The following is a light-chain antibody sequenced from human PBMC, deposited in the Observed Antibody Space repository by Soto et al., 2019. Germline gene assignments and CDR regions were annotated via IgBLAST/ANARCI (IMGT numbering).Light chain of an antibody. CDR1: SSDVGGYTY. J-gene: IGLJ1*01. CDR3: TSYTSTSALFV. Sequence: QXAVTHPASVSGSPGQSITISCTGTSSDVGGYTYVSWFQQHPGKAPELMIYEVSNRPSGVSNRFSGSKSGNTASLTISGLQAEDEADYYCTSYTSTSALFVFGTGTKVTVL. V-gene: IGLV2-14*01. CDR2: EVS.